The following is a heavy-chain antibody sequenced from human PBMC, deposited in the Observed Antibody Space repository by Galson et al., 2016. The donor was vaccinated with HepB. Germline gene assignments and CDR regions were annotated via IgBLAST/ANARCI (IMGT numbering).Heavy chain of an antibody. CDR3: ARKGRLIAAAGYFDY. Sequence: SLRVSCAASEFTFSSYAMHWVRQAPGKGLEWVAVMSYDGSQKYYADSVKGRFTISRDNSKNTLYLQMDSLRAEDTAVYYCARKGRLIAAAGYFDYWGQGTLVTVSS. CDR1: EFTFSSYA. D-gene: IGHD6-13*01. V-gene: IGHV3-30-3*01. CDR2: MSYDGSQK. J-gene: IGHJ4*02.